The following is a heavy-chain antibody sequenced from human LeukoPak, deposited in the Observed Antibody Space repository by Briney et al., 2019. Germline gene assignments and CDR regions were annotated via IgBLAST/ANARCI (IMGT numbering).Heavy chain of an antibody. CDR2: INHSGST. CDR1: GGSFSGYY. Sequence: SETLSLTCAVYGGSFSGYYWSWICQPPGKGLEWIGEINHSGSTNYNPSLKSRVTISVDTSKNQFSLKLSSVTAADTAVYYCARPSAIAARRRNFDYWGQGTLVTVSS. CDR3: ARPSAIAARRRNFDY. V-gene: IGHV4-34*01. J-gene: IGHJ4*02. D-gene: IGHD6-6*01.